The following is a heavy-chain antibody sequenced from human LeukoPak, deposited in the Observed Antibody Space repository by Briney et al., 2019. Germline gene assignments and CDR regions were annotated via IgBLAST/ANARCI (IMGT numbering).Heavy chain of an antibody. Sequence: SETLSLTCTVSGGSISSTSYYWGWVRQPPGKGLEWIGSINYSGSTYYNPSLKSRVTISVDTSKNQFSLKLSSVTAADTAVYYCARDPPASSCGGDCPPHWGQGTLVTVSS. D-gene: IGHD2-21*02. CDR1: GGSISSTSYY. V-gene: IGHV4-39*02. J-gene: IGHJ4*02. CDR2: INYSGST. CDR3: ARDPPASSCGGDCPPH.